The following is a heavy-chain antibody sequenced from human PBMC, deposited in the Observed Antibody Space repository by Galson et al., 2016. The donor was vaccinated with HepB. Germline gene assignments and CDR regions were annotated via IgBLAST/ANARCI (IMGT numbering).Heavy chain of an antibody. CDR1: GFSLSTSEMC. D-gene: IGHD3-16*02. Sequence: PALVKPTQTLTLTCTFSGFSLSTSEMCVSWIRQTPGKALEWLARIDWDADKYYSTSLKTRLTISKDTSKNQVVLTMTNMDPVDTATYYLARIRIKDYVWGSYRLRSIYGMDVWGQGTTVTVSS. CDR3: ARIRIKDYVWGSYRLRSIYGMDV. J-gene: IGHJ6*02. V-gene: IGHV2-70*11. CDR2: IDWDADK.